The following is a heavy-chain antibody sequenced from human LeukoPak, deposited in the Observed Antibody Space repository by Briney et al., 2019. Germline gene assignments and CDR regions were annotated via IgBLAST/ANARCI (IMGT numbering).Heavy chain of an antibody. CDR1: GFTFSSYG. V-gene: IGHV3-30*02. Sequence: GGSLRLSCAASGFTFSSYGMHWVRQAPGKGLEWVAFIRYDGSNKYYADSVKGRFTISRDNSKNTLYLQMNSLRAEDTAVYYCAKVAQQLVHFQLAYYFDYWGQGTLVTVSS. J-gene: IGHJ4*02. CDR2: IRYDGSNK. D-gene: IGHD6-13*01. CDR3: AKVAQQLVHFQLAYYFDY.